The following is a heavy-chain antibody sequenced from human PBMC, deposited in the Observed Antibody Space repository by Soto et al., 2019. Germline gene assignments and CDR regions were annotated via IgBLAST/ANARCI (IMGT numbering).Heavy chain of an antibody. Sequence: TXTVSGSSISSGDYYWSWIRQPPGNCLEWIGYIYYSGSTYYNPSLKSRVTISVDTSKNQSSLKLSSVTAADTAVYYCASRYLEHCFTSSCSAPYDYWGQGALVTVSS. CDR1: GSSISSGDYY. CDR3: ASRYLEHCFTSSCSAPYDY. J-gene: IGHJ4*02. D-gene: IGHD2-15*01. V-gene: IGHV4-30-4*01. CDR2: IYYSGST.